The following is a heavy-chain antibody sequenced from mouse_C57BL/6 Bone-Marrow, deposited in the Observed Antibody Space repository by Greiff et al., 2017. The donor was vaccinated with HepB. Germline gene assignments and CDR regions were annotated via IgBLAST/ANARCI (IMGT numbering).Heavy chain of an antibody. D-gene: IGHD1-1*01. V-gene: IGHV14-4*01. J-gene: IGHJ2*01. CDR3: TREYYYGSSLDY. CDR2: IDPENGDT. Sequence: VQLQQSGAELVRPGASVKLSCTASGFNIKDDYMHWVKQRPDQGLEWIGWIDPENGDTEYASKFQGKATITADTSSNTAYLQLSSLTSEDTAVYYCTREYYYGSSLDYWGQGTTLTVSS. CDR1: GFNIKDDY.